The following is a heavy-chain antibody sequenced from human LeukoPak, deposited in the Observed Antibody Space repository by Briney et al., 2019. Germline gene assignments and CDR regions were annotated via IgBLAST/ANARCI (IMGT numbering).Heavy chain of an antibody. CDR2: IYSGGST. J-gene: IGHJ6*03. CDR3: ARDLRGNVAAVNYYYMDV. V-gene: IGHV3-66*02. D-gene: IGHD6-13*01. CDR1: GFTVSSNY. Sequence: GGSLRLSCAASGFTVSSNYMSWVRQTPGKGLEWVSVIYSGGSTYYADSVKGRFTISRDNSKNTLYLQMNSLRAEDTAVYYCARDLRGNVAAVNYYYMDVWGRGTTVTVSS.